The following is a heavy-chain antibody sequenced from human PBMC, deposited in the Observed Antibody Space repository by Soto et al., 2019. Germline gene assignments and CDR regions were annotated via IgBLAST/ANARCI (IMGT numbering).Heavy chain of an antibody. V-gene: IGHV4-39*02. CDR3: GRLAEAATGHTDFDF. CDR1: GASIKSRNYF. J-gene: IGHJ4*02. CDR2: IHSSGGT. D-gene: IGHD2-15*01. Sequence: SETLSLTCTVSGASIKSRNYFWGWIRQPPGKGLEFVGSIHSSGGTYYKPSLKSRVTVSVDLSNSHFSLSLKSLTATDTAVYYCGRLAEAATGHTDFDFWGQGTLVTVSS.